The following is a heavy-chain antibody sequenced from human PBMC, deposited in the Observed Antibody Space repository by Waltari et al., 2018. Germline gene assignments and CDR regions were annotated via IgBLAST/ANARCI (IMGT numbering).Heavy chain of an antibody. Sequence: EVQLLESGGGLVQPGESLRLSCVASGFNFGSYSMSWVRQAPGTGLALVSTNDGTTTNTYYADSVEGRFTISRDNSTNTLYLHMNSLRADDTAIYYCATWMVSHFDYWGQGTLVTASP. CDR3: ATWMVSHFDY. D-gene: IGHD2-8*01. CDR1: GFNFGSYS. CDR2: NDGTTTNT. J-gene: IGHJ4*02. V-gene: IGHV3-23*01.